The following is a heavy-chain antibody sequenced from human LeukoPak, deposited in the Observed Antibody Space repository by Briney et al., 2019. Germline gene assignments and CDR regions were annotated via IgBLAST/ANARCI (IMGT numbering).Heavy chain of an antibody. D-gene: IGHD5-18*01. Sequence: GGSLRLSCAASGFTFSSYRMNWVRQAPRRGLEWVSSISSSSSYIYYADSVKGRFTISRDNAKNSQYLQMNNLRAEDTAVYYCAKDPRDHSYGWSWRYFDYWGQGTLVTVSS. V-gene: IGHV3-21*01. J-gene: IGHJ4*02. CDR3: AKDPRDHSYGWSWRYFDY. CDR2: ISSSSSYI. CDR1: GFTFSSYR.